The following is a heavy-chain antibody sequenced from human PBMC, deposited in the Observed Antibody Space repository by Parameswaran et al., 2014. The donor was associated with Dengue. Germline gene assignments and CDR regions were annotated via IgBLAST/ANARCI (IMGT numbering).Heavy chain of an antibody. D-gene: IGHD3-22*01. Sequence: SWVRQVPGQGLEWMGWISAYNGNTNYAQKLQGRVTMTTDTSTSTAYMELRSLRSDDTAVYYCARGEAGAYYYDSSGYYPYFDYWGQGTLVTVSS. J-gene: IGHJ4*02. CDR3: ARGEAGAYYYDSSGYYPYFDY. V-gene: IGHV1-18*01. CDR2: ISAYNGNT.